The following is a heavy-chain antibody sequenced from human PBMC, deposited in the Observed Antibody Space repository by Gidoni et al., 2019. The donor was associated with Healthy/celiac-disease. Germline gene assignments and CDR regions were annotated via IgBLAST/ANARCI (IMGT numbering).Heavy chain of an antibody. J-gene: IGHJ6*03. Sequence: QVQLQESGPGLVKPSETLSLTCTVSGGSISSYYWSWIRQPPGKGLEWIGYLYYSGSTNYNPARKSRVTISVDTSKNQFSLKLSSVTAADTAVYYCARGPGIAAVPRRNYYYYMDVWGKGTTVTVSS. CDR1: GGSISSYY. V-gene: IGHV4-59*01. CDR3: ARGPGIAAVPRRNYYYYMDV. D-gene: IGHD6-13*01. CDR2: LYYSGST.